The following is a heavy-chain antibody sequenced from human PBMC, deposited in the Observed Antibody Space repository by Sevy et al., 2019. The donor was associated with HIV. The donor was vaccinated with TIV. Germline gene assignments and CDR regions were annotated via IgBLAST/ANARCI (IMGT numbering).Heavy chain of an antibody. CDR2: ISYDGSNK. J-gene: IGHJ4*02. CDR1: GFTFSSYG. CDR3: AKALHDYSNLYYFDY. Sequence: GGSLRLSCAASGFTFSSYGMHWVRQAPGKGLEWVAVISYDGSNKYYADSVKGRFTISRGNSKNTLYLQMNSLRAEDTAVYYCAKALHDYSNLYYFDYWGQGTLVTVSS. V-gene: IGHV3-30*18. D-gene: IGHD4-4*01.